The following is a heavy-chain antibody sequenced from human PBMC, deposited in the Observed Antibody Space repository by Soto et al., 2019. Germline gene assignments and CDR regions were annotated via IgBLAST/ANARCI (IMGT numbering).Heavy chain of an antibody. CDR2: TYYSGST. CDR3: ARWRLPMNWFDP. CDR1: GGSISSGGYY. Sequence: SSETLSLTCTVSGGSISSGGYYWSWIRQHPGKGLEWIGYTYYSGSTYYNPSLKSRVTISVDTSKNQFSLKLSSVTAADTAVYYCARWRLPMNWFDPWGQGTLVTVSS. V-gene: IGHV4-31*03. D-gene: IGHD4-17*01. J-gene: IGHJ5*02.